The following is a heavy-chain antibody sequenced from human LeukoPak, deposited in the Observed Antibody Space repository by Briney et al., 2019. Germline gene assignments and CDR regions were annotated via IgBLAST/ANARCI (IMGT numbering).Heavy chain of an antibody. CDR1: GFSLSTRGVG. D-gene: IGHD3-22*01. J-gene: IGHJ3*01. CDR3: AHRREGYYDSTGYPKKGAFDF. V-gene: IGHV2-5*01. CDR2: IYWNDDK. Sequence: SGPTLVKPTQTLTLTCTFSGFSLSTRGVGVGWIRQPPGKALEWVALIYWNDDKGYSPSLKNRLTITKDTSKNQVVLTMTNMDPVDTATYYCAHRREGYYDSTGYPKKGAFDFWGQETMVTVSS.